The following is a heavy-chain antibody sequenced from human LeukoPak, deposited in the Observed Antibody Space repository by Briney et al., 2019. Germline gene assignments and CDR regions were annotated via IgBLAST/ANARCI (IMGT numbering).Heavy chain of an antibody. V-gene: IGHV1-2*02. J-gene: IGHJ5*02. CDR1: GYTFTGYY. Sequence: ASVKVSCKASGYTFTGYYMHWVRQAPGQGLEWMGWINPNSGGTNYAQKFQGRVTMTRDTSISTAYMELSRLRSDDTAVYYCARDPTVVGIHSRFDPWGQGTLVTVSS. D-gene: IGHD4-23*01. CDR2: INPNSGGT. CDR3: ARDPTVVGIHSRFDP.